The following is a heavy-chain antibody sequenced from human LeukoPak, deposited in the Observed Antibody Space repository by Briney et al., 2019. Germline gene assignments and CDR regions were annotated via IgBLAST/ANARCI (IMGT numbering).Heavy chain of an antibody. CDR3: ARTTEGYCRGRSCYSYYYYMDV. J-gene: IGHJ6*03. D-gene: IGHD2-15*01. V-gene: IGHV4-59*02. CDR2: IYDSGST. CDR1: GGSVSSYY. Sequence: SETLSLTCTVSGGSVSSYYWSWIRQPPGKGLEWIGYIYDSGSTYYKPSLKSRVTISVDTSKNQFSLKLSSVTAADTAVYYCARTTEGYCRGRSCYSYYYYMDVWGKGTTVTVSS.